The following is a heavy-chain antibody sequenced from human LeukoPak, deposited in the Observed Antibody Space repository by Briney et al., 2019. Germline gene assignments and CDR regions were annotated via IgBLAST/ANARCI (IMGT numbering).Heavy chain of an antibody. Sequence: GGSLRLSCAASAFTFSSYTMHWVRQAPGKGLEWVAVILHDGSDIYYADSVKGRFTISRDNSKNTLYLQVNSLRAEDTAVYYCAKGGKWDVTPFDYWGQGTLVTVSS. CDR1: AFTFSSYT. D-gene: IGHD1-26*01. CDR2: ILHDGSDI. CDR3: AKGGKWDVTPFDY. V-gene: IGHV3-30*04. J-gene: IGHJ4*02.